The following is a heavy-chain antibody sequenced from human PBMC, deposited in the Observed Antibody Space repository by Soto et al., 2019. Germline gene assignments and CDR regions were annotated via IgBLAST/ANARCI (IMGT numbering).Heavy chain of an antibody. D-gene: IGHD2-2*02. Sequence: QVQLVQSGAEVKKPGASVKVSCKASGYTFTSYGISWVRQAPGQGLEWMGWISAYNGNTNYAQKLQGRVTMTTDTSTSTAYMELRSLRSDDTAMYYCARDGAIYCSSTSCYTPYYYGMDVWGQGTTVTVSS. J-gene: IGHJ6*02. CDR1: GYTFTSYG. V-gene: IGHV1-18*01. CDR2: ISAYNGNT. CDR3: ARDGAIYCSSTSCYTPYYYGMDV.